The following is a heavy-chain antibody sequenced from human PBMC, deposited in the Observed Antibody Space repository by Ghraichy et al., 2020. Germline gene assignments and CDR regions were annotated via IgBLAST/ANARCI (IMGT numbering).Heavy chain of an antibody. V-gene: IGHV1-8*01. J-gene: IGHJ4*02. CDR1: GYTFTSYD. CDR3: ARWTLRGDSSGALDY. Sequence: ASVKVSCKASGYTFTSYDINWVRRATGQGLEWMGWMNPNSGNTGYAQKFQGRVTMTRNTSITTAYMELSSLRSEDTAVYYCARWTLRGDSSGALDYWGRGTLVTVSS. D-gene: IGHD5-18*01. CDR2: MNPNSGNT.